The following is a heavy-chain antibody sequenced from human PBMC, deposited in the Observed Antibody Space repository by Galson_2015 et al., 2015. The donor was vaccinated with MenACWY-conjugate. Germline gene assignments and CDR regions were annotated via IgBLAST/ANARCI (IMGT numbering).Heavy chain of an antibody. D-gene: IGHD4-23*01. CDR2: ISAYNGNT. V-gene: IGHV1-18*01. J-gene: IGHJ4*02. CDR1: GYTFTSYG. Sequence: SVKVSCKASGYTFTSYGISWVRQAPGQGLEWMGWISAYNGNTNYAQKLQGRVTMTTDTSTSTAYMELRSLRSDDTAVYYCARELRDDQRLRWRTNPGYWGQGTLVTVSS. CDR3: ARELRDDQRLRWRTNPGY.